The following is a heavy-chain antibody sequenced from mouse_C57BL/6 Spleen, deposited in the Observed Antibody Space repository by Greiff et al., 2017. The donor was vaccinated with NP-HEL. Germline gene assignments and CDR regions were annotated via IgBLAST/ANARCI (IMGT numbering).Heavy chain of an antibody. V-gene: IGHV1-26*01. D-gene: IGHD2-3*01. CDR2: INPNNGGT. Sequence: EVQLQQSGPELVKPGASVKISCKASGYTFTDYYMNWVKQSHGKSLEWIGDINPNNGGTSYNQKFKGKATLTVDKSSSTAYMELRSLTSEDSAVYYCARWLLPSAMDYWGQGTSVTVSS. CDR3: ARWLLPSAMDY. J-gene: IGHJ4*01. CDR1: GYTFTDYY.